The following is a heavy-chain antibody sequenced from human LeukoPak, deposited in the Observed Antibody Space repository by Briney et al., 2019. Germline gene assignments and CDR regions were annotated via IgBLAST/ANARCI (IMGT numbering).Heavy chain of an antibody. V-gene: IGHV1-46*01. Sequence: ASVKVSCKASGYTFTSYYMHWVRQAPGQGLEWMGIINPSGGSTSYAQKFQGRVTMTRDTSTSTVYMELSSLRSEDTAVYYCARGRTVFFGDGSGSYYPWGPGTLVTVSS. J-gene: IGHJ4*02. CDR3: ARGRTVFFGDGSGSYYP. CDR2: INPSGGST. D-gene: IGHD3-10*01. CDR1: GYTFTSYY.